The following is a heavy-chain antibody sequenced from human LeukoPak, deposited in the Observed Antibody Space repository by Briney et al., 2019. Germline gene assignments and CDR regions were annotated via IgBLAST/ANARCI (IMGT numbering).Heavy chain of an antibody. V-gene: IGHV3-23*01. J-gene: IGHJ5*02. CDR2: ISNGNT. CDR1: GFPFSNHA. CDR3: VREAGYCSSVCLKGNWFDP. Sequence: QPGGSLSLSCAASGFPFSNHAMSWVRQPPGKGLEWVAAISNGNTYYADSVRGRFTISRDDSRNMVYLQMNSLRDEDTALYYCVREAGYCSSVCLKGNWFDPWGQGTLVTVSS. D-gene: IGHD2-8*02.